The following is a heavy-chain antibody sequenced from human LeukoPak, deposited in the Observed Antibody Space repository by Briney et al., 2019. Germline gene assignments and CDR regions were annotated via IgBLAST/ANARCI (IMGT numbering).Heavy chain of an antibody. D-gene: IGHD3-3*01. J-gene: IGHJ6*04. Sequence: GSLRLSCAASGFTFSSYSMNWVRQAPGKGLEWVSSISSSSSYIYYADSVKGRFTISRDNAKNSLYLQMNSLRAEDTAVYYCARVFEKEGGYYYGMDVWGKGTTVTVSS. CDR2: ISSSSSYI. CDR1: GFTFSSYS. CDR3: ARVFEKEGGYYYGMDV. V-gene: IGHV3-21*01.